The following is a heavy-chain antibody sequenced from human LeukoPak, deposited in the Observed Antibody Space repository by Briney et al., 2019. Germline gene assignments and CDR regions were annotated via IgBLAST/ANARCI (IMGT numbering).Heavy chain of an antibody. V-gene: IGHV4-38-2*01. D-gene: IGHD6-19*01. J-gene: IGHJ5*02. CDR1: GYSISSGYY. CDR2: IYHSGST. Sequence: SETLSLTCAVSGYSISSGYYWGWIRQPPGKRLEWIGSIYHSGSTYYNPSLKSRVTISVDTSKNQFSLKLSSVTAADTAVYYCARVRRSSGWYNWFDPWGQGTLVTVSS. CDR3: ARVRRSSGWYNWFDP.